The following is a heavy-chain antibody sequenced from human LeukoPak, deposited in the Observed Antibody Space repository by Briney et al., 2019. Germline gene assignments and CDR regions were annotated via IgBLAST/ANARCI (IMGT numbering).Heavy chain of an antibody. CDR3: TRGSIAYYYMDV. V-gene: IGHV4-59*01. Sequence: SETLSLTCTVSGGSISSYCWSWIRQPPGKGLEWIGNIYYSGSTNYNPSLKSRVTISVDTSKNQFSLKLSSVTAADTAVYYCTRGSIAYYYMDVWGKGTTVTISS. CDR2: IYYSGST. D-gene: IGHD3-22*01. CDR1: GGSISSYC. J-gene: IGHJ6*03.